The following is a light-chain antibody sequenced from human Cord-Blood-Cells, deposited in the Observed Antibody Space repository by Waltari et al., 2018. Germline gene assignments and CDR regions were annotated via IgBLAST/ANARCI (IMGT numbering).Light chain of an antibody. J-gene: IGLJ3*02. CDR3: AAWDDSLNGWV. Sequence: QSVLTQPPSASGTPGQRVTISSSGSSSNIGSNTVNWYQQLPGTAPKLLIYSNNQRPSGVPDRFSGSKSDTSASLAISRLQSEDEADYYCAAWDDSLNGWVFGGGTKLTVL. CDR1: SSNIGSNT. V-gene: IGLV1-44*01. CDR2: SNN.